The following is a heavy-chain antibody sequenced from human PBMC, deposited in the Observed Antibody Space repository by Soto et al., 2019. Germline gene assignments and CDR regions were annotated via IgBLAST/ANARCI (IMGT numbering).Heavy chain of an antibody. J-gene: IGHJ5*02. CDR3: AKIKGEDIVVVVANNWFDP. CDR1: GFTFSSYA. D-gene: IGHD2-15*01. Sequence: PGGSLRLSCAASGFTFSSYAMSWVRQAPGKGLEWVSAISGSGGSTYYADSVKGRFTISRDNSKNTLYLQMNSLRAEDTAVYYCAKIKGEDIVVVVANNWFDPWGQGTLVTVSS. CDR2: ISGSGGST. V-gene: IGHV3-23*01.